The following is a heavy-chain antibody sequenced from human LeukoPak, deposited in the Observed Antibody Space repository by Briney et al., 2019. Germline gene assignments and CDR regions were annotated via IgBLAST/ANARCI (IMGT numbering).Heavy chain of an antibody. Sequence: ASVTVSCTASGYTFTSYGISWVRQAPGQGLEWMGWISAYNGNTNYAQKLQGRVTMTTDTSTSTAYMELRSLRSDDTAVYYCARARNYYYDSSGYYSDYWGQGTLVTVSS. V-gene: IGHV1-18*01. J-gene: IGHJ4*02. CDR2: ISAYNGNT. CDR3: ARARNYYYDSSGYYSDY. D-gene: IGHD3-22*01. CDR1: GYTFTSYG.